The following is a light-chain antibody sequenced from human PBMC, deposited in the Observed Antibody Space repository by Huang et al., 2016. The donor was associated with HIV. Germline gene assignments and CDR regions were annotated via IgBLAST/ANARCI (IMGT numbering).Light chain of an antibody. CDR1: RSVSSN. CDR2: GSS. Sequence: EILMTQSPATLSVSPGKRVTLACRANRSVSSNLAWYQQRRGQAPRLLIYGSSTRAPGIPARFNGSGSGTDFSLTISSLQSEDFAVYYCHQYNNWLLSFGGGTRVDI. J-gene: IGKJ4*01. V-gene: IGKV3-15*01. CDR3: HQYNNWLLS.